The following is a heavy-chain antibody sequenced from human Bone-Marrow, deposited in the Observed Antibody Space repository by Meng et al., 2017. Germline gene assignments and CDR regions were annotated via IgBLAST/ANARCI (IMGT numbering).Heavy chain of an antibody. CDR1: GGSISSSSYY. CDR2: IYYSGST. CDR3: ARDGHVLLWFGELPNPFFDY. J-gene: IGHJ4*02. D-gene: IGHD3-10*01. Sequence: SETLSLTCTVSGGSISSSSYYWGWIRQPPGKGLEWIGSIYYSGSTYYNPSLKSRVTISVDTSKNQFSLKLSSVTAADTAVYYCARDGHVLLWFGELPNPFFDYWGQRTLVTVSS. V-gene: IGHV4-39*07.